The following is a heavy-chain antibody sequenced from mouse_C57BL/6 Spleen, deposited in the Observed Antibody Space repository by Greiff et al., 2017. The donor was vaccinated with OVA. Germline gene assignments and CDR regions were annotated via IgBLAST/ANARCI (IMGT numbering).Heavy chain of an antibody. CDR3: ARWLRGSYYAMDY. V-gene: IGHV1-18*01. Sequence: VQLQQSGPELVKPGASVKIPCKASGYTFTDYNMDWVKQSHGKSLEWIGDINPNNGGTIYNQKFKGKATLTVDKSSSTAYMELRSLTSEDTAVYDCARWLRGSYYAMDYWGQGTSVTVSS. CDR1: GYTFTDYN. D-gene: IGHD2-2*01. J-gene: IGHJ4*01. CDR2: INPNNGGT.